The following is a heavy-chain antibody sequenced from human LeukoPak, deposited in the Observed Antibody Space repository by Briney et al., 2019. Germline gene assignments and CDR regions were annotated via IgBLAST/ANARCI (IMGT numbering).Heavy chain of an antibody. CDR1: GYSFASFW. CDR3: ARQSAAAQYTNWFDP. V-gene: IGHV5-51*01. D-gene: IGHD2-2*01. CDR2: IYPADSDT. J-gene: IGHJ5*02. Sequence: GESLKISCKGSGYSFASFWIGSVRQMPGKGLEWMGVIYPADSDTRYSPSFQGQVTISADKSTSTAYLQWSTLKASDTAIYYCARQSAAAQYTNWFDPWGQGTLVTVSS.